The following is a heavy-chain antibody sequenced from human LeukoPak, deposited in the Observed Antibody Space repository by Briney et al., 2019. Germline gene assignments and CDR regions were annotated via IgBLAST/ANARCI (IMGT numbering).Heavy chain of an antibody. CDR3: ARDAQPQYSSGSLYAEYFQH. V-gene: IGHV3-21*01. CDR2: ISSSGSYI. Sequence: GGSLRLSCAASEFTFSSYGMHWVRQAPGKGLEWVSSISSSGSYIYYADSVKGRFTISRDNAKDSLYLQINSLRAEDTAVYYCARDAQPQYSSGSLYAEYFQHWGQGTLVTVSS. CDR1: EFTFSSYG. D-gene: IGHD6-19*01. J-gene: IGHJ1*01.